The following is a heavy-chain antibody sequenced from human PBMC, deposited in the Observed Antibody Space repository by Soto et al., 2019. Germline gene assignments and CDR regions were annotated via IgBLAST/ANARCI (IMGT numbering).Heavy chain of an antibody. V-gene: IGHV1-3*01. CDR2: INAAIGNT. D-gene: IGHD6-19*01. CDR3: AAQVAGGDY. CDR1: GYSFINYA. Sequence: QVQLVQSGAEVKKPGASVKVSCKASGYSFINYAMYWVRQAPGQRLEWMGWINAAIGNTKYSQNFQGRVTITRDTSASTAYMELSSLRSEDTAVYYCAAQVAGGDYWGQGTLVTVSS. J-gene: IGHJ4*02.